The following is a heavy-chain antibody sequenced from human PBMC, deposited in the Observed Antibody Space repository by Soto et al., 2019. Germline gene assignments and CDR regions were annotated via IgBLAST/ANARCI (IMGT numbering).Heavy chain of an antibody. CDR3: ARLYGGNSGMDV. CDR2: IDPSDSYT. Sequence: EVQLVQSGAEVKKPGESLRISCKGSGYSFTSYWVTWVRQMPGKGLEWMGRIDPSDSYTNYNPPFQGHVTISVDKSISTAYRQWSSLKASDTAMYHCARLYGGNSGMDVWGQGTTVTVSS. V-gene: IGHV5-10-1*01. D-gene: IGHD4-17*01. CDR1: GYSFTSYW. J-gene: IGHJ6*02.